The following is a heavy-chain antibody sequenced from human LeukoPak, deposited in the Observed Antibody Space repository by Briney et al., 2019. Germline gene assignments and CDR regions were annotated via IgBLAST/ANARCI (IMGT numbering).Heavy chain of an antibody. V-gene: IGHV4-34*01. CDR3: GRPLSYYSDSSGDDAFDI. CDR1: GGSFSGYY. CDR2: INHSGST. Sequence: KASETLSLTCAVYGGSFSGYYWSWIRQPPGKGLEWIGEINHSGSTNYNPSLKSRVTISVDTSKNQFSLKLSSVTAADTAVYYCGRPLSYYSDSSGDDAFDIWGQGTMVTVSS. D-gene: IGHD3-22*01. J-gene: IGHJ3*02.